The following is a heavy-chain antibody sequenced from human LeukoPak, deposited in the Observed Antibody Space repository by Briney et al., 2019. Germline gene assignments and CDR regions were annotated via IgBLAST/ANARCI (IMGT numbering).Heavy chain of an antibody. CDR1: GYSISSGYY. CDR3: ARDYGDYGYYYYMDV. V-gene: IGHV4-38-2*01. J-gene: IGHJ6*03. CDR2: IYNSGST. D-gene: IGHD4-17*01. Sequence: SETLSLTCAVSGYSISSGYYWGWIRPPPGKGLEWIGSIYNSGSTYYNPSLKSRVTISVDTSKNQFSLKLSSVTAADTAVYYCARDYGDYGYYYYMDVWGKGTTVTVSS.